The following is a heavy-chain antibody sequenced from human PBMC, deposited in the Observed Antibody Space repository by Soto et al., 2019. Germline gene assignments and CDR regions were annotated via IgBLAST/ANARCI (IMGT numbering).Heavy chain of an antibody. J-gene: IGHJ6*04. D-gene: IGHD2-15*01. CDR3: ARGEREDMRVVVRARPGEYGIDI. CDR2: IAYAGSNA. V-gene: IGHV3-30-3*01. Sequence: QVQLVESGGGVVQPGGSLRLSCAASGFTFRNYAMHWVRQAPGKGLECLAVIAYAGSNAFYRDSVKGRFTISRDTSKNEMYMHMNSLISEDTGVYYCARGEREDMRVVVRARPGEYGIDIWGEGTTVTVSS. CDR1: GFTFRNYA.